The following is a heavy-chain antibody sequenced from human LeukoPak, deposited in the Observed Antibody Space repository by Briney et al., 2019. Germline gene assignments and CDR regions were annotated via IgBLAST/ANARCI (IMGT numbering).Heavy chain of an antibody. J-gene: IGHJ4*02. CDR3: ARHGLYQDYGY. CDR1: GGSIRSYY. D-gene: IGHD3-16*01. V-gene: IGHV4-59*08. Sequence: PSETLSLTCTVSGGSIRSYYWSWIRQPPGKGLEWVGYIFYSGTTDSNPSLKSRVTISVDTSKNQFSLRLTSVTAADTAVYYCARHGLYQDYGYWGQGTLVTVSS. CDR2: IFYSGTT.